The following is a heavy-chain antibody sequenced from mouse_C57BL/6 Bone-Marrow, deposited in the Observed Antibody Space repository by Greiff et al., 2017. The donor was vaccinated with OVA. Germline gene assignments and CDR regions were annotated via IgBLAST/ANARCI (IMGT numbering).Heavy chain of an antibody. CDR2: IYPGSGST. CDR1: GYTFTSYW. D-gene: IGHD1-1*01. Sequence: QVQLQQPGAELVKPGASVKMSCKASGYTFTSYWITWVKQRPGQGLEWIGDIYPGSGSTNYNEKFKSKATLTVETSSSTAYMQLSSLTSEDSAIYYCARYGYGRSHWYFDVWGTGTTVTVSS. CDR3: ARYGYGRSHWYFDV. J-gene: IGHJ1*03. V-gene: IGHV1-55*01.